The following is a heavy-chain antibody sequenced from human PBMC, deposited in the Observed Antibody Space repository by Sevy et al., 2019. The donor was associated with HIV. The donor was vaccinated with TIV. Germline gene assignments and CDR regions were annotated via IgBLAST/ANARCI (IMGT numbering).Heavy chain of an antibody. D-gene: IGHD3-3*02. J-gene: IGHJ6*02. V-gene: IGHV3-9*01. CDR3: AKAHFRTGGGYYYGMDV. CDR1: GFTFDDYA. Sequence: GGSLRLSCAASGFTFDDYAMHWVRQAPGKGLEWVSGISWNSGSIGYADSVKGRFTISRDNAKNSLYLQMNSLRAEDTALYYCAKAHFRTGGGYYYGMDVWGQGTTVTVSS. CDR2: ISWNSGSI.